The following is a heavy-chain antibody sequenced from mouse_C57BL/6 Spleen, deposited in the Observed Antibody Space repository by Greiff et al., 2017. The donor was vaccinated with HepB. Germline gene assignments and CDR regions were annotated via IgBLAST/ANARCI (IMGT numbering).Heavy chain of an antibody. CDR2: INYDGSST. V-gene: IGHV5-16*01. J-gene: IGHJ4*01. D-gene: IGHD1-1*01. Sequence: EVKLVESEGGLVQPGSSMKLSCTASGFTFSDYYMAWVRQVPEKGLEWVANINYDGSSTYYLDSLKSRFIISRDNAKNILYLQMSSLKSEDTATYYCARESHYYGSSYYYAMDYWGQGTSVTVSS. CDR3: ARESHYYGSSYYYAMDY. CDR1: GFTFSDYY.